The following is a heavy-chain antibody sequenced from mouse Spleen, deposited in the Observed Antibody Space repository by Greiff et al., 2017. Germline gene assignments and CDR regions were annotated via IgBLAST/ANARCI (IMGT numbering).Heavy chain of an antibody. CDR3: ARVTGKDYFDY. J-gene: IGHJ2*01. CDR1: GYSITSGYY. CDR2: ISYDGSN. D-gene: IGHD4-1*01. Sequence: EVKVEESGPGLVKPSQSLSLTCSVTGYSITSGYYWNWIRQFPGNKLEWMGYISYDGSNNYNPSLKNRISITRDTSKNQFFLKLNSVTTEDTATYYCARVTGKDYFDYWGQGTTLTVSS. V-gene: IGHV3-6*01.